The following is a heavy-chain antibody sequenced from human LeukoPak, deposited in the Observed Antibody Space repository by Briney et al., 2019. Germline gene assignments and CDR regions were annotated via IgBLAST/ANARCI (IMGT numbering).Heavy chain of an antibody. Sequence: PSETLSLTCTVSGGSIRSYFWSWIRQPPGKGLEWVSSISRSGGSTGYADSVKGRFTISRDISNNTLYLQMNSLRAEDTAVYYCARTLRCTTANCDYWFDPWGQGTRVTVSS. J-gene: IGHJ5*02. CDR1: GGSIRSYF. CDR2: ISRSGGST. D-gene: IGHD2-8*01. V-gene: IGHV3-23*01. CDR3: ARTLRCTTANCDYWFDP.